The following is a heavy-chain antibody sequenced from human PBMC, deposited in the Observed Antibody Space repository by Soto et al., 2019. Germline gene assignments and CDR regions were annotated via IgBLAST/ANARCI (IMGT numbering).Heavy chain of an antibody. CDR1: GFSLSTSGVG. Sequence: SGPTLVNPTQTLTLTCTFSGFSLSTSGVGVGWIRQPPGKALEWLALIYWDDDKRYSPSLKSRLTITKDTSQNQVVLTMTNMEPMDTATYYCALSGPITIFVVAQRRGWFDPWGQGTLVTVSS. V-gene: IGHV2-5*02. J-gene: IGHJ5*02. CDR2: IYWDDDK. D-gene: IGHD3-3*01. CDR3: ALSGPITIFVVAQRRGWFDP.